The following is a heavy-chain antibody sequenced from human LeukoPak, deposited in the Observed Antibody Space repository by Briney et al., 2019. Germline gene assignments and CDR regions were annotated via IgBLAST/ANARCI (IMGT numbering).Heavy chain of an antibody. CDR3: ATGTMYQLAS. D-gene: IGHD2-2*01. V-gene: IGHV3-23*01. CDR1: GFSFSSHG. Sequence: GGTLRLSCAASGFSFSSHGMSWVRQAPGKGLEWVSGIIGGAGSTYYADSVRGRFTISGDNSKNTLYLQMNSLRADDTAVYYCATGTMYQLASWGQGPLVTVSS. CDR2: IIGGAGST. J-gene: IGHJ4*02.